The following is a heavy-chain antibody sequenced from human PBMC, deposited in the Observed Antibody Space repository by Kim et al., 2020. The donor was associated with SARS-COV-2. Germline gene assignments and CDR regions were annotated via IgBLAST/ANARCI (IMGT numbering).Heavy chain of an antibody. CDR2: IYHSGST. J-gene: IGHJ2*01. CDR1: GGSISSSNW. CDR3: ARDRKLSGSPSRYFDL. D-gene: IGHD1-26*01. Sequence: SETLSLTCAVSGGSISSSNWWSWVRQPPGKGLEWIGEIYHSGSTNYNPSLKSRVTISVDKSKNQFSLKLSSVTAADTAVYYCARDRKLSGSPSRYFDLWGRGTLVTVSS. V-gene: IGHV4-4*02.